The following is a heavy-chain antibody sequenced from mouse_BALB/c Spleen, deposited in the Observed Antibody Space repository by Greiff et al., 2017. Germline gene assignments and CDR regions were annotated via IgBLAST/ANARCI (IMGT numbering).Heavy chain of an antibody. CDR2: ISSGGSYT. CDR3: TRSSYDYDGDFDY. V-gene: IGHV5-6-4*01. Sequence: EVMLVESGGGLVKPGGSLKLSCAASGFTFSSYTMSWVRQTPEKRLEWVATISSGGSYTYYPDSVKGRVTISRDNAKNTLYLQMSSLKSEDTAMYYCTRSSYDYDGDFDYWGQGTTLTVSA. D-gene: IGHD2-4*01. J-gene: IGHJ2*01. CDR1: GFTFSSYT.